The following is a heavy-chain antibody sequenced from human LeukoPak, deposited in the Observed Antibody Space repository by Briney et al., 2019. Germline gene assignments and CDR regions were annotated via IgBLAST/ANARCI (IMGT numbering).Heavy chain of an antibody. Sequence: SETLSLTCTVSGGSISTSSYYWGWIRQPPGKGLEWIGSIYYSGSTYYNPSLKSRVAISVDTSKNQFSLRLSSVTAADTAVYYCARHRILSGTYQRPLEYWGQGTLVTVSS. CDR1: GGSISTSSYY. V-gene: IGHV4-39*01. J-gene: IGHJ4*02. CDR2: IYYSGST. D-gene: IGHD1-26*01. CDR3: ARHRILSGTYQRPLEY.